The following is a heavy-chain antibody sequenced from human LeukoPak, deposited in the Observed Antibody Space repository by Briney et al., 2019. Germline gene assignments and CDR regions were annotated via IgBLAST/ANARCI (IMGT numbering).Heavy chain of an antibody. V-gene: IGHV1-8*03. D-gene: IGHD3-10*01. CDR1: GYTFTSYD. J-gene: IGHJ3*02. CDR2: MNPNSGNT. Sequence: GASVKVSCKASGYTFTSYDINWVRQATGQGLEWMGWMNPNSGNTGYAQKFQGRVTITRNTSISTAYMELSSLRSDDTAVYYCARLLWFGESGFDAFDMWGQGTMVTVSS. CDR3: ARLLWFGESGFDAFDM.